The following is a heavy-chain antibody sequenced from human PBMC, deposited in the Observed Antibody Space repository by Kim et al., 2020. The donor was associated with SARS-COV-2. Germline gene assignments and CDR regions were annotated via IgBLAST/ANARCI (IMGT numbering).Heavy chain of an antibody. J-gene: IGHJ4*02. V-gene: IGHV3-21*01. D-gene: IGHD6-6*01. Sequence: YATSVKGRFTISRDNAKNSRYLQMNSLRAEDTAVYYCARDRDSSSGNFDYWGQGTLVTVSS. CDR3: ARDRDSSSGNFDY.